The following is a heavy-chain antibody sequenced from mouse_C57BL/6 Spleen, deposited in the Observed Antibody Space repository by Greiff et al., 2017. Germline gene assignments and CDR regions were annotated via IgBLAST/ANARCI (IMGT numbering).Heavy chain of an antibody. Sequence: VQLQQPGAELVRPGSSVKLSCKASGYTFTSYWMHWVKQRPIQGLEWIGNIDPSDSETHYNQKFKDKATLTVDKSSSTAYMQLSSLTSEDSAVYYGARQRDGSTPCALDYWGQGTSVTVSS. J-gene: IGHJ4*01. CDR3: ARQRDGSTPCALDY. D-gene: IGHD1-1*01. CDR2: IDPSDSET. V-gene: IGHV1-52*01. CDR1: GYTFTSYW.